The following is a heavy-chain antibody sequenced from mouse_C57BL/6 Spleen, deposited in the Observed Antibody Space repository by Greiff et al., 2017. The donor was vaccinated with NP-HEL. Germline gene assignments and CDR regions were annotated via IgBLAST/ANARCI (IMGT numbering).Heavy chain of an antibody. Sequence: QVQLQQSGPGLVQPSQSLSITCTVSGFSLTSYGVHWVRQSPGKGLEWLGVIWSGGSTDYNAAFISRLSIRKDNSKSQVFFKMNSLQADDTAIYYCASYYGSSYRGYFDVWGTGTTVTVSS. V-gene: IGHV2-2*01. J-gene: IGHJ1*03. CDR1: GFSLTSYG. CDR2: IWSGGST. CDR3: ASYYGSSYRGYFDV. D-gene: IGHD1-1*01.